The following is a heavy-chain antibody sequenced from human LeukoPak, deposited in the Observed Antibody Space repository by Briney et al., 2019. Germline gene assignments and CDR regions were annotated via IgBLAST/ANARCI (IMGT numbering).Heavy chain of an antibody. V-gene: IGHV4-59*01. CDR1: GGSISSYY. Sequence: SETLSLTCTVSGGSISSYYWSWIRQPPGKGLEWIGYIYYSGSTNYNPSLKSRVTISVDTSKNQFSLKLSSVTAADTAVYYCAREGRSGSYPFGYWGQGTGVTVS. J-gene: IGHJ4*02. D-gene: IGHD1-26*01. CDR2: IYYSGST. CDR3: AREGRSGSYPFGY.